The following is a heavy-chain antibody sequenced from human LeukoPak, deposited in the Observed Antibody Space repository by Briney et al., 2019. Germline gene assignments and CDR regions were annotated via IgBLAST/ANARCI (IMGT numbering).Heavy chain of an antibody. J-gene: IGHJ4*02. CDR1: GYTFTGYY. Sequence: GASVKVSCKASGYTFTGYYMHWVRQAPGQGLERMGWINPNSGGTNYAQKFQGRVTMTRDTSISTAYMELSRLRSDDTAVYYCARMILGYCSGGSCSSPFDYWGQGTLVTVSS. CDR2: INPNSGGT. D-gene: IGHD2-15*01. V-gene: IGHV1-2*02. CDR3: ARMILGYCSGGSCSSPFDY.